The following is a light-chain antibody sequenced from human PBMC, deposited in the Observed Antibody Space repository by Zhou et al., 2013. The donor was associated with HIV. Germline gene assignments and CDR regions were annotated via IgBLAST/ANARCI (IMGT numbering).Light chain of an antibody. CDR1: QGISNF. J-gene: IGKJ1*01. V-gene: IGKV1-27*01. Sequence: DVQMSPSPSSLSPSLGDRVTVTCRASQGISNFLACYQQRTGKVPNLLIYAASTLQSEVPSRFSGSGSGTDFTLTITSLQPEDAATYFCQRSDSAPRAFGQGTKVEIK. CDR2: AAS. CDR3: QRSDSAPRA.